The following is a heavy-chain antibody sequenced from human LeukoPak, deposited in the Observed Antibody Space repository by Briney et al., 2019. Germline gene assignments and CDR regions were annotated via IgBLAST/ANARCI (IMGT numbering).Heavy chain of an antibody. J-gene: IGHJ3*02. CDR3: ARDDDEYGSSRSAFDI. D-gene: IGHD6-6*01. CDR1: GDSISSGSYY. V-gene: IGHV4-61*02. CDR2: FYASGST. Sequence: SETLSLTCTVSGDSISSGSYYWSWIRQPAGKGLEWIGRFYASGSTNYNPSLKSRVTISVDTSKNQFSLNLSSVTAADTAVYYCARDDDEYGSSRSAFDIWGQGTMVTVSS.